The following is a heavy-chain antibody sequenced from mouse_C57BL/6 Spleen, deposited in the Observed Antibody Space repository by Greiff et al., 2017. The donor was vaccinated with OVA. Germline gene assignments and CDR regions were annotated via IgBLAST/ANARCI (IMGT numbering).Heavy chain of an antibody. D-gene: IGHD2-3*01. V-gene: IGHV1-52*01. CDR3: ARSGGYDGYYPYAMDY. CDR1: GYTFTSYW. CDR2: IDPSDSET. Sequence: VQLQQPGAELVRPGSSVKLSCKASGYTFTSYWMHWVKQRPIQGLEWIGNIDPSDSETNYNQKFKDRATLTVDKSSSTAYMQLSSLTSEDSAVYYCARSGGYDGYYPYAMDYWGQGTSVTVSS. J-gene: IGHJ4*01.